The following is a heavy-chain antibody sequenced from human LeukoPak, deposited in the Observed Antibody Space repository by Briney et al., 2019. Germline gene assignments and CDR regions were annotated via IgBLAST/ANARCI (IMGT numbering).Heavy chain of an antibody. CDR2: MNPNSGNT. CDR3: ARDQRGIAAAGITHPLRY. Sequence: ASVKVSCKASGYTFTSYDINWVRQATGQGLEWMGWMNPNSGNTGYAQKFQGRVTMTRNTSISTAYMELSSLRSEDTAVYYCARDQRGIAAAGITHPLRYWGQGTLVTVSS. D-gene: IGHD6-13*01. J-gene: IGHJ4*02. CDR1: GYTFTSYD. V-gene: IGHV1-8*01.